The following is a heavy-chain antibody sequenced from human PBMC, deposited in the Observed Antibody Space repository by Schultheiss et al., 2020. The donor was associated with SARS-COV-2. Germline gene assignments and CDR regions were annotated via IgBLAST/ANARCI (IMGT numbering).Heavy chain of an antibody. J-gene: IGHJ4*02. V-gene: IGHV3-7*01. D-gene: IGHD2-2*01. CDR3: ARDIRYCSSTSCPYFDY. Sequence: GGSLRLSCAASGFTFSSYWMSWVRQAPGKGLEWVANIKQDGSEKYYVDSVKGRFTISRDNAKNSLYLQMNSLRAEDTAVYYCARDIRYCSSTSCPYFDYWGQGTLVTVSS. CDR1: GFTFSSYW. CDR2: IKQDGSEK.